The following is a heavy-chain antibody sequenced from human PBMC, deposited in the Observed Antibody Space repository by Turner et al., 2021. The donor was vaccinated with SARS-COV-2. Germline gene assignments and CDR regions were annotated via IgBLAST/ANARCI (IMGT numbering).Heavy chain of an antibody. J-gene: IGHJ5*02. CDR3: ARGTYYYDSSVYSGTNWFDP. CDR2: LSSSSSYI. D-gene: IGHD3-22*01. Sequence: EVQLVESGGGLVKPGGSLRLSCAASGFTFSRYSMNCVRQAPGKGLEWVSSLSSSSSYIYYADSVKGRFTISRDNAKNSLYLQMNSLRAEDTAVYYCARGTYYYDSSVYSGTNWFDPWGQGTLVTVSS. CDR1: GFTFSRYS. V-gene: IGHV3-21*01.